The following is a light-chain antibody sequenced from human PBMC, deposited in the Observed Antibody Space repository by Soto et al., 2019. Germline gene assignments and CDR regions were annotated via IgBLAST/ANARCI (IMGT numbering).Light chain of an antibody. CDR1: QSVSSSY. Sequence: LKQSPCTLSLYPRERATVTCRASQSVSSSYLAWYQQKPGQAPKVLIYRASSRATGIPDRFSGSGSGTDFTLTINRLEPEDFAVYYCQQYAGSPRTFGQGTKVDIK. CDR2: RAS. J-gene: IGKJ1*01. V-gene: IGKV3-20*01. CDR3: QQYAGSPRT.